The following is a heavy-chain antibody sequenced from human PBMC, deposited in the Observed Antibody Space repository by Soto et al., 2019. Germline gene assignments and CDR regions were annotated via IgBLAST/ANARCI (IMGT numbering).Heavy chain of an antibody. D-gene: IGHD5-18*01. J-gene: IGHJ4*02. Sequence: GGSXRLSCVASGFTFRNYRMRGLRQAPGKGLEWVANTNQDGRERYSVDSVKGRFTISRDNAKNSMHLQMNSLRAEDTAVYYCARDGSGYSTDWGQGTLVTVSS. CDR1: GFTFRNYR. CDR2: TNQDGRER. V-gene: IGHV3-7*01. CDR3: ARDGSGYSTD.